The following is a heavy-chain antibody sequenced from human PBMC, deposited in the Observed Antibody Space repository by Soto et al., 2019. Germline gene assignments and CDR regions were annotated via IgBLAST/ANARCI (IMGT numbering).Heavy chain of an antibody. J-gene: IGHJ6*02. CDR2: ISYGGSNK. CDR3: ARVGSCSSTSCYPPSDYYYYGMDV. V-gene: IGHV3-30-3*01. CDR1: GFTFSSYA. Sequence: GRSLRLSCAASGFTFSSYAMHWVRQAPGKGLEWVAVISYGGSNKYYADSVKGRFTISRDNSKNTLYLQMNSLRAEDTAVYYCARVGSCSSTSCYPPSDYYYYGMDVWGQGTTVTVSS. D-gene: IGHD2-2*01.